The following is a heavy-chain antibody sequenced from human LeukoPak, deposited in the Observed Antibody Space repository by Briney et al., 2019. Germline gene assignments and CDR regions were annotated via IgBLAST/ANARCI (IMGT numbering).Heavy chain of an antibody. V-gene: IGHV3-9*01. CDR2: ISWNSGSI. CDR3: AKDMRGVDTALNYYYGMDV. Sequence: QTGGSLRLSWAASGFTFDDYAMPWVRQAPGKGLEWVSGISWNSGSIGYADSVKGRFTISRDNAKNSLYLQMNSLRAEDTALYYCAKDMRGVDTALNYYYGMDVWGQGTTVTVSS. D-gene: IGHD5-18*01. CDR1: GFTFDDYA. J-gene: IGHJ6*02.